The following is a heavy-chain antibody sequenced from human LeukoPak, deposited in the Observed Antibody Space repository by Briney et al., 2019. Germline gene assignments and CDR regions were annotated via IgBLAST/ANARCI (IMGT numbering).Heavy chain of an antibody. CDR2: ISAYNGNT. Sequence: GASVKVSCKASGYTLTSYGISWVRQAPGQGLEWMGWISAYNGNTNYAQKLQGRVTMTTDTSTSTAYMELRSLRSDDTAVYYCALGDVVVVAARSRAIDYYGMDVWGQGTTVTVSS. D-gene: IGHD2-15*01. CDR3: ALGDVVVVAARSRAIDYYGMDV. J-gene: IGHJ6*02. V-gene: IGHV1-18*01. CDR1: GYTLTSYG.